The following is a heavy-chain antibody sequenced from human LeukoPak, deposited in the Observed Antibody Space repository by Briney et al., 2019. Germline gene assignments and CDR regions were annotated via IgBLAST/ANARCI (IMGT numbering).Heavy chain of an antibody. CDR2: IYPGDSDA. D-gene: IGHD7-27*01. J-gene: IGHJ5*02. CDR3: ARPWGSGS. Sequence: GESLKISCKGSGYSFTNYWIGWVRQMPGKGLKWMGIIYPGDSDARYSPSFQGQVTISADKSINTAYLQWRSLKASDTAMYYCARPWGSGSWGQGTLVTVSS. V-gene: IGHV5-51*01. CDR1: GYSFTNYW.